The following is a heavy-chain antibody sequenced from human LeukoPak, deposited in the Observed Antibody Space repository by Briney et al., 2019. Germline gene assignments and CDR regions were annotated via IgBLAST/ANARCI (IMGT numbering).Heavy chain of an antibody. D-gene: IGHD4-17*01. J-gene: IGHJ4*02. CDR2: IYYTGST. Sequence: PSETLSLTCTVSGGSISSGDYYWSWIRQPPGKGLEWIGYIYYTGSTNYNPSLKSRVIISGDTSKNRFSLKLTSVTAADTAVYYCARHLRAVTTSFDYWGQGTLVTVSS. CDR1: GGSISSGDYY. V-gene: IGHV4-61*08. CDR3: ARHLRAVTTSFDY.